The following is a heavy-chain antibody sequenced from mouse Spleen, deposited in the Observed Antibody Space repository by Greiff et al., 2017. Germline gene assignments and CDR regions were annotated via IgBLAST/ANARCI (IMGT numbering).Heavy chain of an antibody. Sequence: VQLQQSGPELVKPGASVKISCKASGYAFSSSWMNWVKQRPGKGLEWIGRIYPGDGDTNYNGKFKGKATLTADKSSSTAYMQLSSLTSEDSAVYFCARHYYGSSRYYFDYWGQGTTLTVSS. V-gene: IGHV1-82*01. CDR1: GYAFSSSW. D-gene: IGHD1-1*01. CDR2: IYPGDGDT. CDR3: ARHYYGSSRYYFDY. J-gene: IGHJ2*01.